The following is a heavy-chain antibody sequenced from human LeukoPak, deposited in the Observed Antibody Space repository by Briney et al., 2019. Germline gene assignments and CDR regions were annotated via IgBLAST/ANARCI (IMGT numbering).Heavy chain of an antibody. J-gene: IGHJ4*02. CDR1: GFTFSSYS. V-gene: IGHV3-21*01. CDR3: ARTNKYSGYDHFDY. Sequence: PGGFLRLPCAASGFTFSSYSMNWVRQAPGKGLEWVSSISSSSSYIYYADSVKGRFTISRDNAKNSLYLQMNSLRAEDTAVYYCARTNKYSGYDHFDYWGQGTLVTVSS. D-gene: IGHD5-12*01. CDR2: ISSSSSYI.